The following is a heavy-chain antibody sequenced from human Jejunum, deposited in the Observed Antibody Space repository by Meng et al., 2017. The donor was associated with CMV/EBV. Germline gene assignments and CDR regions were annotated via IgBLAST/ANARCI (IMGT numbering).Heavy chain of an antibody. CDR1: GFPLESYG. CDR3: ARDNDGSSHYSQFDY. CDR2: LWYDGSRK. J-gene: IGHJ4*02. V-gene: IGHV3-33*01. D-gene: IGHD3-22*01. Sequence: SGFPLESYGIHWVRQFPGKGLGWVAVLWYDGSRKYFADSVQGRFSISRDDSKNTVYLQMNSLRAEDTAVYYCARDNDGSSHYSQFDYWGQGTLVTVSS.